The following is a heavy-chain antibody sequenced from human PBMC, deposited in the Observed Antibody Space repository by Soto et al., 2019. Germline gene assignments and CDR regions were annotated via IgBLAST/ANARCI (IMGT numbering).Heavy chain of an antibody. CDR2: IKSKTDGGTT. CDR1: GFTFSNAW. J-gene: IGHJ4*02. CDR3: TTARYYYDSSGFDY. D-gene: IGHD3-22*01. Sequence: GESLKISCAASGFTFSNAWMSWVRQAPGKGLEWVGRIKSKTDGGTTDYAAPVKGRFTISRDDSKNTLYLQMNSLKTEDTAVYYCTTARYYYDSSGFDYWGQGTLVTVSS. V-gene: IGHV3-15*01.